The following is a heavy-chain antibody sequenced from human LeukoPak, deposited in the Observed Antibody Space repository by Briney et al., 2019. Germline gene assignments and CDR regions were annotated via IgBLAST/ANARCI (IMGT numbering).Heavy chain of an antibody. CDR3: ARGDGDYEYYFDY. V-gene: IGHV1-46*04. J-gene: IGHJ4*02. CDR1: GYTFTSYY. Sequence: WASLKVSCKASGYTFTSYYMNWVRQAPGQGLEWMGIINPSGSGTNYAQKLQGRVTMTRDKSTSTVYMELSSLRSEDTAVYYCARGDGDYEYYFDYWGQGPLVTLSS. CDR2: INPSGSGT. D-gene: IGHD4-17*01.